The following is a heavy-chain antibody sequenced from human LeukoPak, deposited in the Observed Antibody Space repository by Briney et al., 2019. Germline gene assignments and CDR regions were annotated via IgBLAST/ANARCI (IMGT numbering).Heavy chain of an antibody. V-gene: IGHV7-4-1*02. CDR2: INTNTGNP. Sequence: ASVKVSCKASGYTFTSYAMNWVRQAPGQGLEWMGWINTNTGNPTYAQGFTGRFVFSLDTSVSTAYLQISSLKAEDTAVYYCARIDCSGGSCYWGTFDYWGQGTLVTVSS. D-gene: IGHD2-15*01. CDR1: GYTFTSYA. CDR3: ARIDCSGGSCYWGTFDY. J-gene: IGHJ4*02.